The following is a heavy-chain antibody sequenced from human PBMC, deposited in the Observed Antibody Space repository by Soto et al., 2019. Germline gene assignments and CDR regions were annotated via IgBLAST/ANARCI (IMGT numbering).Heavy chain of an antibody. Sequence: ASVKVSCKASGYTFTSYYMHWVRQAPGQGLEWMGIINPSGGSTSYAQKFQGRVTMTRDTSTSTVYMELSSLRSEDTAVYYCARSSMYYDILTGSVMDVWGQGTTVTVSS. J-gene: IGHJ6*02. CDR2: INPSGGST. D-gene: IGHD3-9*01. CDR1: GYTFTSYY. V-gene: IGHV1-46*01. CDR3: ARSSMYYDILTGSVMDV.